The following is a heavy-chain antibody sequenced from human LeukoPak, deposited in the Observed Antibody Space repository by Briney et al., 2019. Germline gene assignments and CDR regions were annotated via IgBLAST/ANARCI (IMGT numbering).Heavy chain of an antibody. Sequence: SVKVSCKASGGTFSSYAISWVRQAPGQGLEWMGGIIPIFGTANYAQKFQGRVTITADKSTSTAYMELSSLRSEDTAVYYCARVATMVRGVIIQAPDAFDIWGQGTMVTVSS. V-gene: IGHV1-69*06. CDR3: ARVATMVRGVIIQAPDAFDI. CDR1: GGTFSSYA. D-gene: IGHD3-10*01. CDR2: IIPIFGTA. J-gene: IGHJ3*02.